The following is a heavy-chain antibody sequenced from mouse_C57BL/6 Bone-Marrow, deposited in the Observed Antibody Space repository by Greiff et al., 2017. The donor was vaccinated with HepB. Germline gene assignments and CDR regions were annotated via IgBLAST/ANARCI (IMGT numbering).Heavy chain of an antibody. CDR2: INPSTGGT. CDR1: GYSFTGYY. CDR3: ARRAY. J-gene: IGHJ3*01. V-gene: IGHV1-42*01. Sequence: EVQLQQSGPELVKPGASVKIPCKASGYSFTGYYMNWVKQSPEKSLEWIGEINPSTGGTTYNQKFKAKATLTVDKSSSTAYMQLKSLTSEDSAVYYCARRAYWGQGTLVTVSA.